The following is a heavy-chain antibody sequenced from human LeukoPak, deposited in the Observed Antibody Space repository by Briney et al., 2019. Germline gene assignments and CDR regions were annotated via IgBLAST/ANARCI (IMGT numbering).Heavy chain of an antibody. V-gene: IGHV3-21*01. CDR2: ISSSSSYI. J-gene: IGHJ4*02. CDR3: ARDSSLGRQLVY. CDR1: GFTFSSYS. D-gene: IGHD6-6*01. Sequence: GSLRLSCAASGFTFSSYSMNWVRQAPGKGLEWVSSISSSSSYIYYADSVKGRFTISRDNAKNSLYLQMNSLRAEDTAVYYCARDSSLGRQLVYWGQGTLVTVSS.